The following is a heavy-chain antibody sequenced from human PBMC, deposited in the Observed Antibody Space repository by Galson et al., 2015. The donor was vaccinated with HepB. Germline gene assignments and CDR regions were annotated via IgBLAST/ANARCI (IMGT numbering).Heavy chain of an antibody. CDR2: IIPIFGTT. V-gene: IGHV1-69*13. D-gene: IGHD2-15*01. CDR3: ATPRAYCSGDSCWVFDY. Sequence: SVKVSCKASGGTFSSYAFSWVRQAPGQGLEWMGGIIPIFGTTTYAQKFQGRVTITADESTTTAYMELRSLRSEDTAVYYCATPRAYCSGDSCWVFDYWGQGTLVTVSS. J-gene: IGHJ4*02. CDR1: GGTFSSYA.